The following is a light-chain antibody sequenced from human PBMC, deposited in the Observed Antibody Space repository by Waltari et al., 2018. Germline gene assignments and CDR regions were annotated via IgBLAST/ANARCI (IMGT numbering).Light chain of an antibody. CDR3: PQRSNRPPWT. J-gene: IGKJ1*01. V-gene: IGKV3-11*01. CDR1: QSVSSY. Sequence: EIVLTQSPATLSLSLGERATLSCRASQSVSSYLAWYQQTPGHAPRLLIYDASNRATGIPARFSGSGSGTDFTLTINSLEPEDFAVYSCPQRSNRPPWTFGQGTRVEIK. CDR2: DAS.